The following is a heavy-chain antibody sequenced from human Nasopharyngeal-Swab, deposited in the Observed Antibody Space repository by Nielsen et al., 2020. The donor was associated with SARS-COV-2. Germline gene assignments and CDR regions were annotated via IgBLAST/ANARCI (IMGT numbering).Heavy chain of an antibody. D-gene: IGHD4-17*01. Sequence: GESLKISCAASGFTVSSNYMSWVRQAPGKGLEWVSVIYSGGSTYYADSVKGRFTISRDNSKNTLYLQMNSLRAEDTAVYYCAKVLSYYGDYYYFDYWGQGTLVTVSS. V-gene: IGHV3-53*01. CDR3: AKVLSYYGDYYYFDY. CDR1: GFTVSSNY. CDR2: IYSGGST. J-gene: IGHJ4*02.